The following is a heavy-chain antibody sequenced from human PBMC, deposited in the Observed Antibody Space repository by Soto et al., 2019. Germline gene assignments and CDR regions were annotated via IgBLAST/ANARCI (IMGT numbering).Heavy chain of an antibody. D-gene: IGHD3-16*02. CDR1: GFTFSSYS. Sequence: EVQLVESGGGLVQPGGSLRLSCAASGFTFSSYSMNWVRQAPGKGLEWVSYISSSSSTIYYADSVKGRFTISRDNAKNSLYLQMKSLRDEDTAVYYCATLRGDYDYVWGSYRYPFDYWGQGTLVTVSS. J-gene: IGHJ4*02. CDR2: ISSSSSTI. V-gene: IGHV3-48*02. CDR3: ATLRGDYDYVWGSYRYPFDY.